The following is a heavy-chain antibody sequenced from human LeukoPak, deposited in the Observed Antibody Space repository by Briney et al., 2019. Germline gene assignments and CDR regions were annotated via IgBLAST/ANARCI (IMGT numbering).Heavy chain of an antibody. V-gene: IGHV3-15*01. CDR3: TTDPARQLRYCSSTSCYDMDV. D-gene: IGHD2-2*01. Sequence: KPGGSLRLSCAASGFTFSNAWMSWVRQAPGKGLEWVGRIKSKTDGGTTDYAAPVKGRFTISRDDSKNTLYLQMNSLKTEDTAVYYCTTDPARQLRYCSSTSCYDMDVWGKGTTVTVSS. CDR1: GFTFSNAW. CDR2: IKSKTDGGTT. J-gene: IGHJ6*03.